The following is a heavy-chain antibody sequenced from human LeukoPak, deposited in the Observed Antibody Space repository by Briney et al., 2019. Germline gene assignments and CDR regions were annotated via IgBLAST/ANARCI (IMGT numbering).Heavy chain of an antibody. CDR3: ARDVSMDIGGSDC. D-gene: IGHD2-2*03. CDR1: GFSFSTYA. CDR2: TTDSGGST. Sequence: GGSLRLSCAASGFSFSTYAMTWLRQAPGKGLEWVSTTTDSGGSTHYADAVKGRFTVSRDNSKNTLYLQLNSLRDEDTAVYYCARDVSMDIGGSDCWGPGTLVTVSS. V-gene: IGHV3-23*01. J-gene: IGHJ4*02.